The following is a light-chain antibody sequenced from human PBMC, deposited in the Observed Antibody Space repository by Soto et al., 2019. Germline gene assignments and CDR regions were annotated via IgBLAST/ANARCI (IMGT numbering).Light chain of an antibody. V-gene: IGKV1-27*01. J-gene: IGKJ1*01. Sequence: DIQMTQSPSSLSASVGDRVTITCQASQDITNFVAWYQQKPGKVPKLLIYGASALRSGVPSRFSGSGSGTDFTLTISSLQPEDVATYFCQKYNSAPRTFGQGTKVEIK. CDR1: QDITNF. CDR3: QKYNSAPRT. CDR2: GAS.